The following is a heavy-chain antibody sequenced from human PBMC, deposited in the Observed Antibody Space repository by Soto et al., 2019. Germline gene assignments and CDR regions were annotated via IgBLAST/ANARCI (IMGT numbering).Heavy chain of an antibody. J-gene: IGHJ6*03. Sequence: GGSLRLSCAASGFTFSSYAMSWVRQAPGKGLEWVSAISGSGSSTYYADSVKGRFTISRDNSKNTLYLQMNSPRAEDTAVYYCAKDGSNTGYMDVWGKGTTVTVSS. V-gene: IGHV3-23*01. D-gene: IGHD2-2*01. CDR3: AKDGSNTGYMDV. CDR2: ISGSGSST. CDR1: GFTFSSYA.